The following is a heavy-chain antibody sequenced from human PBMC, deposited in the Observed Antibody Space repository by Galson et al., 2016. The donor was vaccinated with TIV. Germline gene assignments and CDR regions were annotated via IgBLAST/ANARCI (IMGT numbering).Heavy chain of an antibody. CDR3: AKMDSSGFDYVRRFDF. CDR2: IWYDGSNK. V-gene: IGHV3-33*06. D-gene: IGHD3-22*01. J-gene: IGHJ4*02. CDR1: GFTFSSYG. Sequence: SLRLSCAASGFTFSSYGMHWVRQAPGKGLEWVAVIWYDGSNKYYADSVKGRFTISRDNSKNTLDLQMSSLRAEDTAVYFCAKMDSSGFDYVRRFDFWGQGTLATVSS.